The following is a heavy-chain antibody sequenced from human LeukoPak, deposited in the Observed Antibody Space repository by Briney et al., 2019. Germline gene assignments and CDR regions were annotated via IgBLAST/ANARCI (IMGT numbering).Heavy chain of an antibody. J-gene: IGHJ3*02. V-gene: IGHV3-9*01. CDR1: GFTFDDYA. Sequence: TGGSLRLSCAASGFTFDDYAMHWVRQAPGKGLEWVSGISWNSGSIGYADSVKGRFTISRDNAKNSLYLQMNSLRAEDTAVYYCARGIYDSSGSDAFDIWGQGTMVTVSS. CDR3: ARGIYDSSGSDAFDI. D-gene: IGHD3-22*01. CDR2: ISWNSGSI.